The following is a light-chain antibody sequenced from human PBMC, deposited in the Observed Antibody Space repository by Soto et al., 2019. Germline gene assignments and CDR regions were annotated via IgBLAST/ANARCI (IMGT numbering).Light chain of an antibody. CDR3: ASSTRDSLYV. V-gene: IGLV2-14*01. CDR1: SSAVGGNKY. J-gene: IGLJ1*01. Sequence: QSALTQPASVSGSPGQSITISCTGTSSAVGGNKYVSWYQQYPGKVPKLLINKVTNGPSGVSYRFSCSKSGNKASLTIYAFLAEEEAYYFCASSTRDSLYVFGTGTKVTVL. CDR2: KVT.